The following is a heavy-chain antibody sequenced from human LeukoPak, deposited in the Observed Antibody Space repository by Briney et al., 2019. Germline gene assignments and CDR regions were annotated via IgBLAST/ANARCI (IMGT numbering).Heavy chain of an antibody. D-gene: IGHD4-17*01. CDR1: GFIFSSYW. Sequence: GGSLRLSCAAPGFIFSSYWMSWVRQAPGKGLEWVANIKQDGSEKYYVDSVKGRFTISRDNAKNSLYLQMNSLRAEDTAVYYCMRGHDYGDYHGAFDIWGQGTMVTVSS. V-gene: IGHV3-7*01. CDR2: IKQDGSEK. CDR3: MRGHDYGDYHGAFDI. J-gene: IGHJ3*02.